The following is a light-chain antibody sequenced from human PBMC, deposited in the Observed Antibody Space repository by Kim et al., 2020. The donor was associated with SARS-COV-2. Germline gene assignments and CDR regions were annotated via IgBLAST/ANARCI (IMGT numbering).Light chain of an antibody. CDR3: QQLSSYPIT. CDR1: QGINNY. V-gene: IGKV1-9*01. J-gene: IGKJ5*01. Sequence: AYVGDTGTNACRARQGINNYLAWYQQKPGRAPHHLVYGASTLESGVPSRFSGSGSGTDFTLTISSLQPEDFVTYYCQQLSSYPITFGLGTRLEIK. CDR2: GAS.